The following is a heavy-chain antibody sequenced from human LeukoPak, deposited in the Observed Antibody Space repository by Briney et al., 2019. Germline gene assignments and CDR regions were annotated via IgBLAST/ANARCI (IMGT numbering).Heavy chain of an antibody. J-gene: IGHJ3*02. CDR3: ARDSPYSRPDAFDI. CDR1: GYTFTSYA. V-gene: IGHV7-4-1*02. CDR2: INTNTGNP. Sequence: ASVKVSCKASGYTFTSYAMNWVRQAPGQGLEWMGWINTNTGNPTYAQGFTGRFVFSLDTSVSTAYLQISSLKAEDTAVYYCARDSPYSRPDAFDIWGQGTMVTVSS. D-gene: IGHD6-13*01.